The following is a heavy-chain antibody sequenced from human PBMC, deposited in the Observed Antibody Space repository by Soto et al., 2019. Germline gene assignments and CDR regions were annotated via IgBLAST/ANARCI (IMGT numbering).Heavy chain of an antibody. CDR1: GYSFTSYW. Sequence: GESLKISCKGSGYSFTSYWIGWVRQMPGKGLEWMGIIYPGDSDTRYSPSFQGQVTISANKSISTAYLQWSSLKASDTAMYYWARDSSQATAYDFWSGYYTDGAFDIWGQGTMVTVSS. J-gene: IGHJ3*02. CDR2: IYPGDSDT. CDR3: ARDSSQATAYDFWSGYYTDGAFDI. V-gene: IGHV5-51*01. D-gene: IGHD3-3*01.